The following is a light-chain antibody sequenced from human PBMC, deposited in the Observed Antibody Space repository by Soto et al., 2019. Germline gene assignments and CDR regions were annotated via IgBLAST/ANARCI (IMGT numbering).Light chain of an antibody. Sequence: DIQLTQSPSLLSASVGDRVTITCRASLGISNYLAWYQQQPGKAPNLPMYAASTLQSGVPSRFSGSGSGTEFTLTISSLQPEDFATYYCQQHNTYPPTFGQGTKVEVK. CDR3: QQHNTYPPT. J-gene: IGKJ1*01. V-gene: IGKV1-9*01. CDR2: AAS. CDR1: LGISNY.